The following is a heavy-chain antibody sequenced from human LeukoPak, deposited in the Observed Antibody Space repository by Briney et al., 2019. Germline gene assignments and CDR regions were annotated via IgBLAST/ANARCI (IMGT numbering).Heavy chain of an antibody. J-gene: IGHJ4*02. CDR1: GFTFSSYD. D-gene: IGHD6-19*01. CDR3: ARDRLWGSSGWYYDY. CDR2: IGTAGDT. Sequence: GGSLRLSCAASGFTFSSYDMHWVRQATGKGLEWVSTIGTAGDTYYPGSVKGRFTISRENAKNSLYLQMNSLRAGDTAVYYCARDRLWGSSGWYYDYWGQGTLVTVSS. V-gene: IGHV3-13*01.